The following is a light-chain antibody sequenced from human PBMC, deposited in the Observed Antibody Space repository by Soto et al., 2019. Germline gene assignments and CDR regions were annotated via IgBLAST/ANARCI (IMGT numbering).Light chain of an antibody. CDR2: EVT. Sequence: QSALTQPPSASGSPGQSVTISCTGTSGDVGGYDYVSWYQQRPGKAPKLMIYEVTKRPLGVPDRFSGSKSGNTASLTVSGLQAEDEADYYCSSYAGSDNPYAFGTGTKVTVL. J-gene: IGLJ1*01. CDR1: SGDVGGYDY. CDR3: SSYAGSDNPYA. V-gene: IGLV2-8*01.